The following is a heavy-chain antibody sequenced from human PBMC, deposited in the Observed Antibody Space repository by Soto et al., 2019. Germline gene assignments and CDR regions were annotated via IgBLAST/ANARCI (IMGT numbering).Heavy chain of an antibody. J-gene: IGHJ4*02. V-gene: IGHV3-74*01. Sequence: EVQMVESGGGLVQPGGSLGLSCAASGFTFSTYWMHWVRQAPGKGPVWVSRINSDGSSTSYADSVKGRFTISRDNAKNTLYLQMNSLRAEDTAVYYCAREVLSGYYNNFDYWGQGTLVTVSS. D-gene: IGHD3-22*01. CDR2: INSDGSST. CDR3: AREVLSGYYNNFDY. CDR1: GFTFSTYW.